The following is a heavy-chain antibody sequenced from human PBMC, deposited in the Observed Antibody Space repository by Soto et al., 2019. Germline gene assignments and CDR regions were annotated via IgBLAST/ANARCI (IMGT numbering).Heavy chain of an antibody. J-gene: IGHJ6*02. CDR2: ISSSSSYI. V-gene: IGHV3-21*01. CDR3: ARPQGITMVRGVEKAYYYYYYGMDV. Sequence: GGSLRLSCAASGFTFSSYSMNWVRQAPGKGLEWVSSISSSSSYIYYADSVKGRFTISRDNAKNSLYLQMNSLRAEDTAVYYCARPQGITMVRGVEKAYYYYYYGMDVWGQGTTVTVSS. CDR1: GFTFSSYS. D-gene: IGHD3-10*01.